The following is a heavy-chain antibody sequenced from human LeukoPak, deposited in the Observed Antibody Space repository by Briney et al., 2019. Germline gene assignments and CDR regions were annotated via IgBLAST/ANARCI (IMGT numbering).Heavy chain of an antibody. J-gene: IGHJ4*02. V-gene: IGHV3-74*01. CDR3: ARTYYDFWSGYYTGVGSIEFDY. Sequence: GGSLRLSCAASGFTFSSYWMHWVRQAPGKGLVWVSRINSDGSSTSYADSVKGRFTISRDNAKNTLYLQMNSLRAEDTAVYYCARTYYDFWSGYYTGVGSIEFDYWGQGTLVTVSS. CDR2: INSDGSST. CDR1: GFTFSSYW. D-gene: IGHD3-3*01.